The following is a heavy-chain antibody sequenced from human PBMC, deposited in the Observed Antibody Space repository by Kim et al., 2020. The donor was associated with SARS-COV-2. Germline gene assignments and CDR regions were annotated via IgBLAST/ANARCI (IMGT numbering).Heavy chain of an antibody. V-gene: IGHV1-3*01. D-gene: IGHD3-9*01. J-gene: IGHJ3*02. CDR2: INAGNGNT. Sequence: ASVKVSCKASGYTFTSYAMHWVRQAPGQRLEWTGWINAGNGNTKYSQKFQGRVTITRDTSASTAYMELSSLRSEDTAVYYCARVVEYYDILTDAFDIWGQGTMVTVSS. CDR3: ARVVEYYDILTDAFDI. CDR1: GYTFTSYA.